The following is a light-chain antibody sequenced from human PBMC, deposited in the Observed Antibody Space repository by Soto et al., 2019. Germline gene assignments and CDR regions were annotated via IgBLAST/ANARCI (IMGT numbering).Light chain of an antibody. Sequence: ENVLTQSPGTLSLSPGERATLSCRASRSVTSNYLAWYQQKPGQAPRLLIYGASSRATGIPDRFSGSGSGTDFTLTINRLEPEDFAVYYCQQYVTSPWTFGQGTKVEIK. CDR3: QQYVTSPWT. J-gene: IGKJ1*01. V-gene: IGKV3-20*01. CDR2: GAS. CDR1: RSVTSNY.